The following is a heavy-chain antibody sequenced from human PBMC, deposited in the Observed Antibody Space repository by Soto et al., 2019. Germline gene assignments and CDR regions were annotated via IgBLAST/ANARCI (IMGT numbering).Heavy chain of an antibody. CDR2: ISYDGSNK. CDR1: GFTFSSYG. Sequence: GGSLRLSCAASGFTFSSYGMHWVRQAPGKGLEWVAVISYDGSNKYYADSVKGRFTISRDNSKNTLYLQMNSLRAEDTAVYYCAKDHYGFAVTTPVIWGQGTLVTVSS. CDR3: AKDHYGFAVTTPVI. J-gene: IGHJ4*02. D-gene: IGHD3-16*01. V-gene: IGHV3-30*18.